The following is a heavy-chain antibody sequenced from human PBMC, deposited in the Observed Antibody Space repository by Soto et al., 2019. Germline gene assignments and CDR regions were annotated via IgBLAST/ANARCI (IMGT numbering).Heavy chain of an antibody. CDR1: GGSISSGGYY. CDR3: ARDVESSDYAYAFDI. D-gene: IGHD3-16*01. V-gene: IGHV4-31*03. CDR2: IYYNGAT. Sequence: QVQLQESGPGLVRPSQTLSLTCTVSGGSISSGGYYWTWIRQHPGKGLEWIGYIYYNGATYYSPSLRSRVNISLDPSKNQFSLKLSSVTAADTAVYYCARDVESSDYAYAFDIWGQGTVVTVSS. J-gene: IGHJ3*02.